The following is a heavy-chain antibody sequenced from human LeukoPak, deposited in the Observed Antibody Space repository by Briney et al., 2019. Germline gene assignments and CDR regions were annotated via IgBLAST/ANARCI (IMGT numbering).Heavy chain of an antibody. CDR3: AREGLAYCGGDCYSNAFDI. CDR1: GFTFGDYY. Sequence: GGSLRLSCAASGFTFGDYYMSWIRQAPGKGLEWVSYISSSGSTIYYADSVKGRFTISRDNAKNSLYLQMNSLRAEDTAVYYCAREGLAYCGGDCYSNAFDIWGQGTMVTVSS. D-gene: IGHD2-21*01. V-gene: IGHV3-11*01. J-gene: IGHJ3*02. CDR2: ISSSGSTI.